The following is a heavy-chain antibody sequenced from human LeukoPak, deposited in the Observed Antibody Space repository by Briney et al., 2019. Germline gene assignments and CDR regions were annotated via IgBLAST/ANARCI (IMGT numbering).Heavy chain of an antibody. CDR2: IYSGGST. D-gene: IGHD1-26*01. CDR1: GFTVSSNY. Sequence: PGGSLRLSCAASGFTVSSNYMSWVRQAPGKGLEWVSIIYSGGSTFYADSVKGRFTISKDNSKNTLYLQMNSLRAEDTAVYYCARGGSYPSAFDIWGQGTMVTVSS. V-gene: IGHV3-53*01. J-gene: IGHJ3*02. CDR3: ARGGSYPSAFDI.